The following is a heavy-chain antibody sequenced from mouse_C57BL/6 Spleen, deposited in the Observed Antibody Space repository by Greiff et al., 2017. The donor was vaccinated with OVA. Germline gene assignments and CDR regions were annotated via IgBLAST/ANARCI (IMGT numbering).Heavy chain of an antibody. J-gene: IGHJ2*01. Sequence: QVQLQQPGAELVRPGTSVKLSCKASGYTFTSYWMHWVKQRPGQGLEWIGVIDPSDSYTNYNQKFKGKATLTVDTSSSTAYMQLSSLTSEDSAVYYCARSGYDYESDCWGQGTTLTVSS. CDR3: ARSGYDYESDC. CDR1: GYTFTSYW. V-gene: IGHV1-59*01. CDR2: IDPSDSYT. D-gene: IGHD2-4*01.